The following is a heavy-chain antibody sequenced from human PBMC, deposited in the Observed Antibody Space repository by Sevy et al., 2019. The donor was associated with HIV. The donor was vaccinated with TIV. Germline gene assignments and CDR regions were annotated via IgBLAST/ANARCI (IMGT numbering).Heavy chain of an antibody. CDR2: IIPIFGTA. CDR3: AREVGGDYSNHDAFDI. CDR1: GGTFSSYA. J-gene: IGHJ3*02. V-gene: IGHV1-69*13. D-gene: IGHD4-17*01. Sequence: SVKVSCKASGGTFSSYAISWVRQAPGQGLEWMGGIIPIFGTANYAQKFQGRVTITADESTSTAYMELSSLRSEDTAVYYCAREVGGDYSNHDAFDIWGQGTMVTVSS.